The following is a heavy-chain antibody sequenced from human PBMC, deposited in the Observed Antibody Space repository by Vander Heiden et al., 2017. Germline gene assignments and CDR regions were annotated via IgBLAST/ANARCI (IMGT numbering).Heavy chain of an antibody. CDR3: ARTSSDDSSGYYSNDY. CDR1: GFTFSSFW. J-gene: IGHJ4*02. Sequence: EVQLVESGGGLVQPGGSLRLSGAASGFTFSSFWMSWVRQAPGKGLEWVANIKQDGSEKYYVDSVKGRFTISRDNAKNSLYLQMNSLRAEDTAVYYCARTSSDDSSGYYSNDYWGQGTLVTVSS. V-gene: IGHV3-7*01. D-gene: IGHD3-22*01. CDR2: IKQDGSEK.